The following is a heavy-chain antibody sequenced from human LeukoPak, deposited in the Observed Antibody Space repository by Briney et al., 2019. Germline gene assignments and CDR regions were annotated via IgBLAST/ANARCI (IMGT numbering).Heavy chain of an antibody. Sequence: SETLSLTCTVSGGSFMNYYWSWIQQPAGKGLEWIGRIYTSGSTNYNPSLESRLTMSIDTSKNQFSLMLSSVTAADTAVYYCARDPYTTGSDYWSQGTLVTVAS. V-gene: IGHV4-4*07. CDR1: GGSFMNYY. D-gene: IGHD1-1*01. CDR3: ARDPYTTGSDY. J-gene: IGHJ4*02. CDR2: IYTSGST.